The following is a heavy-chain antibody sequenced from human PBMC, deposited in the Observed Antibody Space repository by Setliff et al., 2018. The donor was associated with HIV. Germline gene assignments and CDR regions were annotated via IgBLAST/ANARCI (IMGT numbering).Heavy chain of an antibody. V-gene: IGHV3-7*03. CDR2: IKQDESEE. J-gene: IGHJ4*02. D-gene: IGHD6-19*01. CDR1: GFTFSSHW. Sequence: GGSLRLSCAASGFTFSSHWMSWVRQAPGKGLEWVANIKQDESEEWYADSVKGRFTISRDNAENSLYLQMNSLTAEDTAVYYCARALSYSGWRTQYFDCWGQGTLVTVS. CDR3: ARALSYSGWRTQYFDC.